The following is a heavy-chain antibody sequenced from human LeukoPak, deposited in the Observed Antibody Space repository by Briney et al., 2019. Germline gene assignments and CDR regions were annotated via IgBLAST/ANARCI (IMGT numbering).Heavy chain of an antibody. J-gene: IGHJ3*02. CDR1: GYTFTSYY. CDR2: INAGNGNT. Sequence: ASVKVSCKASGYTFTSYYMHWVRQAPGQGLEWMGWINAGNGNTKYSQKFQGRVTITRDTSASTAYMELSSLRSEDTAVYYCASPLLARGAFDIWGQGTMVTVSS. CDR3: ASPLLARGAFDI. V-gene: IGHV1-3*01.